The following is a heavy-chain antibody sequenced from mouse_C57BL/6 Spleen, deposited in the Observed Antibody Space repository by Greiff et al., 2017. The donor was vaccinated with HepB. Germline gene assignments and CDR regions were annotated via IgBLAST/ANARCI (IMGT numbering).Heavy chain of an antibody. CDR3: ARRGYYDYDSYYFDY. CDR2: IYWDDDK. V-gene: IGHV8-12*01. J-gene: IGHJ2*01. D-gene: IGHD2-4*01. CDR1: GFSLSTSGMG. Sequence: QVTLKESGPGILQSSQTLSLTCSFSGFSLSTSGMGVSWIRQPSGKGLEWLAHIYWDDDKRYNPSLKSRRTISKDTSRNQVFLKITRVDTADTATYYCARRGYYDYDSYYFDYWGQGTTLTVSS.